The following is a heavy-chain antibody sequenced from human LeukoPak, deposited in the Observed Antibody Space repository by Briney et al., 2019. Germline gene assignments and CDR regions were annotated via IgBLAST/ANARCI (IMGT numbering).Heavy chain of an antibody. CDR3: ARQVGNIWYSDY. D-gene: IGHD6-13*01. Sequence: SETLSLTCTVSGGSISTSNYYWGWIRRPPGEGLEWIGSIYYSGSTYYNPSLKSRVTISVDTSKKQFSLIMNSLTAADTAVYYCARQVGNIWYSDYWGQGTLVTVSS. V-gene: IGHV4-39*01. CDR1: GGSISTSNYY. J-gene: IGHJ4*02. CDR2: IYYSGST.